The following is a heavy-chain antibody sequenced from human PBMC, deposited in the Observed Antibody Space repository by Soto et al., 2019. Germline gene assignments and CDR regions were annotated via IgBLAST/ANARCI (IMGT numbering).Heavy chain of an antibody. D-gene: IGHD6-19*01. CDR1: GGSVSGGVYY. CDR2: IYYSGST. Sequence: QVQLQESGPGLVKPSQTLSLTCTVSGGSVSGGVYYWNWIRQHPEKGLEWIGYIYYSGSTYYNPSLRSRVTISADTSKHQFSLKLSSVTVADTAVYYWARASVAGAGYFQHWGQGTQVIVSS. CDR3: ARASVAGAGYFQH. J-gene: IGHJ1*01. V-gene: IGHV4-31*03.